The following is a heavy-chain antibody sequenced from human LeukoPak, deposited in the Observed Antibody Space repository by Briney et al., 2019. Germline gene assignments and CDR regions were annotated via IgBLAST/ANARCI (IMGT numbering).Heavy chain of an antibody. J-gene: IGHJ6*03. CDR2: IYYSGST. D-gene: IGHD3-22*01. V-gene: IGHV4-59*01. CDR1: GDSISNYY. CDR3: ARSTYYYDSSGYSYYSYYYMDV. Sequence: SETLSLTCTVSGDSISNYYWSWIRQPPGKGLEWIGYIYYSGSTNYNPSLKSRVTISVDTSKNQFSLKLSSVTAADTAVYYCARSTYYYDSSGYSYYSYYYMDVWGKGTTVTISS.